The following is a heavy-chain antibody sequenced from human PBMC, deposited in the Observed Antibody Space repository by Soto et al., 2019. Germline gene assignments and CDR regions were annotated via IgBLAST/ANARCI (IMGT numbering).Heavy chain of an antibody. D-gene: IGHD3-10*02. Sequence: GGSLRLSCAAAGFSFSSYAMTWVRQAPGRGLEWVSAISGSGSPTYYADSVKGRFTISRDNSKNTLYLQMNSLRADDTAVYYCARDMSGGAYNYYYGMDVWGQGTTDTVSS. CDR1: GFSFSSYA. CDR2: ISGSGSPT. J-gene: IGHJ6*02. CDR3: ARDMSGGAYNYYYGMDV. V-gene: IGHV3-23*01.